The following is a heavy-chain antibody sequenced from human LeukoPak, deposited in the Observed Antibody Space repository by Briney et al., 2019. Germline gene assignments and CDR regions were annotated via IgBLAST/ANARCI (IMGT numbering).Heavy chain of an antibody. J-gene: IGHJ2*01. CDR1: GGSISSSNYY. CDR2: IYYSGST. D-gene: IGHD3-22*01. Sequence: SETLSLTCAVSGGSISSSNYYWGWIRQPPGKGLDWIGSIYYSGSTYYNPSLKSRVTTSVDTSKNQFSLKLSSVTAADTAVYYCARLYYYDSSGYLWYFDLWGRGTLVTVSS. CDR3: ARLYYYDSSGYLWYFDL. V-gene: IGHV4-39*01.